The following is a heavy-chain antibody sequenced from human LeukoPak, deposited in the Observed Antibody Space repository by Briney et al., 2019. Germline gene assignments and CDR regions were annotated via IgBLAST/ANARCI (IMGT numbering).Heavy chain of an antibody. Sequence: GGSLRLSCAASGFTFSMYWMSWVRHAPGKGLEWVANIKQDGSEKYYVDSVKGRFTLSRDNAKNSLSLQMNSLRAEDTAVYYCARAGWSTVPSAPGYWGQGTLVTVSS. CDR2: IKQDGSEK. V-gene: IGHV3-7*04. D-gene: IGHD2-2*01. CDR3: ARAGWSTVPSAPGY. J-gene: IGHJ4*02. CDR1: GFTFSMYW.